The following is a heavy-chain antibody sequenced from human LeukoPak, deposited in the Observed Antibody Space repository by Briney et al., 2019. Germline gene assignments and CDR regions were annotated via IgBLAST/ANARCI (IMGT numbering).Heavy chain of an antibody. CDR3: ARSTRDVAALGHFDL. D-gene: IGHD5-24*01. J-gene: IGHJ2*01. V-gene: IGHV4-39*01. Sequence: SETLSLTCTVSGGXIRSSDYYWAWIRQPPGRGLEWIGSIYYTGTTYYNPSLKSRVTMSVDTSKNQFSLKLRSVTAADTAVYYCARSTRDVAALGHFDLWGRGTLVTVSS. CDR2: IYYTGTT. CDR1: GGXIRSSDYY.